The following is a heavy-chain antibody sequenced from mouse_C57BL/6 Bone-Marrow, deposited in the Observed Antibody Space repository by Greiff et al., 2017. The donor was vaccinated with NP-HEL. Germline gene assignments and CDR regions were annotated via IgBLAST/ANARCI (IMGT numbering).Heavy chain of an antibody. CDR3: TRDLLWSPGFDY. D-gene: IGHD2-1*01. CDR2: ISSGGDYI. J-gene: IGHJ2*01. V-gene: IGHV5-9-1*02. Sequence: EVQRVESGEGLVKPGGFLKLSCAASGFTFSSYAMSWVRQTPEKRLEWVAYISSGGDYIYYADTVKGRFTISRDNARNTLYLQMSSLKSEDTAMYYCTRDLLWSPGFDYWGQGTTLTVSS. CDR1: GFTFSSYA.